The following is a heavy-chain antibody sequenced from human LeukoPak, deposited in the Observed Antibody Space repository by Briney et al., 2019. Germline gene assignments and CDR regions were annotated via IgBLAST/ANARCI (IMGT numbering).Heavy chain of an antibody. CDR1: GFAFSFFA. D-gene: IGHD1-26*01. Sequence: GGSLRLSCEASGFAFSFFAMSWLRQPPGKGLEWVSTINANSGTRSYAASVRGRFTISRDNGRNTLYLQMYSLRAEDTAVYYCASYLTSIPSGMDVWGQGTTVTVSS. CDR2: INANSGTR. J-gene: IGHJ6*02. CDR3: ASYLTSIPSGMDV. V-gene: IGHV3-23*01.